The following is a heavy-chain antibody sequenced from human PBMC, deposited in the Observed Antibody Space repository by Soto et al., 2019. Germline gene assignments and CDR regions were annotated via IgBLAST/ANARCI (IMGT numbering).Heavy chain of an antibody. D-gene: IGHD4-4*01. CDR1: GGSISRSSYF. V-gene: IGHV4-39*01. CDR3: ARHPSNFWFDP. Sequence: SETLSLTCSVSGGSISRSSYFWGWIRQPPGKGLEWIGSIYYSGSTYYNPSLKSRVTVSVDTTKNQFSLKLTSVTAADTAVYFCARHPSNFWFDPWGQGTRVTVSS. J-gene: IGHJ5*02. CDR2: IYYSGST.